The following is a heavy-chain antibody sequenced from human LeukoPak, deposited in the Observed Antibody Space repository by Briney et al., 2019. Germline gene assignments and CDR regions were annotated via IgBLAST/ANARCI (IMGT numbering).Heavy chain of an antibody. J-gene: IGHJ6*03. CDR2: INPNSGGT. CDR1: GYTFTGYY. V-gene: IGHV1-2*02. D-gene: IGHD3-10*01. CDR3: AGDQGLWFGETHMDV. Sequence: ASVKVSCKASGYTFTGYYMHWVRQAPGPGLEWMGWINPNSGGTNYTQKFQGRVTMTRDTSISTAYMELSRLRSDDTAVYYCAGDQGLWFGETHMDVWGKGTTVTVSS.